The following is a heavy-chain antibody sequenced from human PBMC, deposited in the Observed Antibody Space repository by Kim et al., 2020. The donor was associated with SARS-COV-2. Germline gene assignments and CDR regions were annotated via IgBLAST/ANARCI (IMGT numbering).Heavy chain of an antibody. Sequence: YADTVKGRFTNSRDNSKNTLYRQMNSLRAEDTAVYYCARDPSEELLSFDYWGQGTLVTVSS. V-gene: IGHV3-33*01. CDR3: ARDPSEELLSFDY. D-gene: IGHD1-26*01. J-gene: IGHJ4*02.